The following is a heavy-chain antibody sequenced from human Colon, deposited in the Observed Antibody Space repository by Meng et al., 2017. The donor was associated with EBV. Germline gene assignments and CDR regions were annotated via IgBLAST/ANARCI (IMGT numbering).Heavy chain of an antibody. CDR1: GRSISSIHW. V-gene: IGHV4-4*03. CDR2: VYHTGST. J-gene: IGHJ4*02. Sequence: QSQRQYPGPGLVRPPALMSLSRAVSGRSISSIHWWPWLRQPPGKGLDCIGEVYHTGSTKYTPSLKSRLTISVDKSKHQFSLNLTSVTAADTAVYYCARVWQSLTAFFDSWGQGTLVTVSS. CDR3: ARVWQSLTAFFDS. D-gene: IGHD2-21*01.